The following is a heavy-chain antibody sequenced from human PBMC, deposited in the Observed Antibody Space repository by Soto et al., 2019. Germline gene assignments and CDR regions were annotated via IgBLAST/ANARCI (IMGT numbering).Heavy chain of an antibody. V-gene: IGHV1-69*06. CDR3: ARDRIQLRLGKYSFHGMDV. CDR2: IVPRFGSP. Sequence: QVQLVQSGAEMRQPGSSLRVSCKASGGTFSDFAFSWVRQAPGQGLEWMGGIVPRFGSPNYAQKFGGRVTISADTSNSTVYMEVSSLRFDDTAVYFCARDRIQLRLGKYSFHGMDVWGQGTTITVSS. CDR1: GGTFSDFA. D-gene: IGHD3-16*01. J-gene: IGHJ6*02.